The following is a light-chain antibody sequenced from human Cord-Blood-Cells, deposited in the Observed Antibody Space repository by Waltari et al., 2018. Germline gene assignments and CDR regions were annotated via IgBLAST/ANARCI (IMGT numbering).Light chain of an antibody. J-gene: IGKJ3*01. V-gene: IGKV4-1*01. CDR1: KSVLYSSNNKNY. CDR3: QQYYSTPFT. CDR2: WAS. Sequence: DIVMTQSPASPAVSLGERATINCKSSKSVLYSSNNKNYLAWYQQKPGQPPKLLIYWASTRESGVPDRFSGSGSGTDFTLTISSLQAEDVAVYYCQQYYSTPFTFGPGTKVDIK.